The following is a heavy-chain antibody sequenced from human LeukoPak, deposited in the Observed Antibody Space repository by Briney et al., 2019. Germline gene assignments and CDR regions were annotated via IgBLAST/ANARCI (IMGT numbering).Heavy chain of an antibody. D-gene: IGHD2-15*01. CDR3: ARIPGYCSGGSCYPGAFDI. Sequence: ASVKVSCKASNYTFASYGISWVRQAPGQGLEWMGGIIPIFGTANYAQKFQGRVTITADESTSTAYMELTSLRSEDTAVYYCARIPGYCSGGSCYPGAFDIWGQGTMVTVSS. V-gene: IGHV1-69*13. CDR2: IIPIFGTA. J-gene: IGHJ3*02. CDR1: NYTFASYG.